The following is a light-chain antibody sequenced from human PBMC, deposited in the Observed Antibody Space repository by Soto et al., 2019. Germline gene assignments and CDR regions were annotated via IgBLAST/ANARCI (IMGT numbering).Light chain of an antibody. CDR3: QQREDWPRA. Sequence: EIVLTQSPATLSLSPGERATLSCRASQSVGDYLGWYRQKPGQAPRLLIYDASQRATGVPARFSASGSGTDFTLTISSLEPEDFAIYYCQQREDWPRAFGGGTKVEFK. CDR1: QSVGDY. J-gene: IGKJ4*01. V-gene: IGKV3-11*01. CDR2: DAS.